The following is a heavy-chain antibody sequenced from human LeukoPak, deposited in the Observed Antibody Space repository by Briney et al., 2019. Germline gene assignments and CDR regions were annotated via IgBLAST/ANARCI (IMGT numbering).Heavy chain of an antibody. CDR2: IYYSGST. D-gene: IGHD4-23*01. CDR3: ASGTTVVTFDY. J-gene: IGHJ4*02. CDR1: GGSISSYY. Sequence: SETLSLTCTVSGGSISSYYWSWIRQPPWKGLEWIGYIYYSGSTNYNPSLKSRVTISVDTSKNQFSLKLSSVTAADTAVYYCASGTTVVTFDYWGQGTLVTVSS. V-gene: IGHV4-59*01.